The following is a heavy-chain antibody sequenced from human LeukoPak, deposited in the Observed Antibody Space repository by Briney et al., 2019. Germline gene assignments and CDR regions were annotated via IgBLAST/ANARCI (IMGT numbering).Heavy chain of an antibody. CDR2: INYSGGT. Sequence: SETLSLTCIVSGGSINSYYWSWIRQPPGKGLEWIGHINYSGGTKYNPSLKSRVTISVDTPKNQFSLKLSSVTAADTAVYYCTRHLDYYGSGSYEYWGQGTLVTVSS. CDR3: TRHLDYYGSGSYEY. D-gene: IGHD3-10*01. CDR1: GGSINSYY. J-gene: IGHJ4*02. V-gene: IGHV4-59*08.